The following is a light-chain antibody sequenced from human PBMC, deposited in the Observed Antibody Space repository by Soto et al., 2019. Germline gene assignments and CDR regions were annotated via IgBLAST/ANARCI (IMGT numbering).Light chain of an antibody. J-gene: IGKJ2*01. Sequence: EIVMTQSPATLSVSPGEGATLSCRASQGIGDTLAWYQQKPGQTPRLLIYDTSIRATGVPARFSGSRSGAEFTLTISSLQSEDFAVYYCQQYNNWLRYTFGQGTKLEIK. V-gene: IGKV3-15*01. CDR3: QQYNNWLRYT. CDR1: QGIGDT. CDR2: DTS.